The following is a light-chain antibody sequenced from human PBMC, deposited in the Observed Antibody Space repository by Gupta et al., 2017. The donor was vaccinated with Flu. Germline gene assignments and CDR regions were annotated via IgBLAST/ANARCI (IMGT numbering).Light chain of an antibody. Sequence: DLVITQSPLSMPVTLGEPASISCRSSQSLLHSNGYNYLDWYLQKPGQSPQLLIYLGSNRASGVPYRFSGSGSGTYFTLKISRVEAEDVWVYYCMQALQTPVTFGQGTKLEIK. J-gene: IGKJ2*01. CDR1: QSLLHSNGYNY. CDR3: MQALQTPVT. CDR2: LGS. V-gene: IGKV2-28*01.